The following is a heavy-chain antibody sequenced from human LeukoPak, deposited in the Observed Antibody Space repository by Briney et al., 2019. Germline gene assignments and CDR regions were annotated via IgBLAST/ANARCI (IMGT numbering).Heavy chain of an antibody. CDR2: INHSGST. V-gene: IGHV4-34*01. Sequence: PSETLSLTCAVYGGSFSGYYWSWIRQPPGKGLEWIGEINHSGSTNYNPSLKSRVTISVDTSKNQFSLKLSSVTAADTAVYYCARGYIPHYYMYVWGKGTTVTVSS. J-gene: IGHJ6*03. D-gene: IGHD2-21*01. CDR1: GGSFSGYY. CDR3: ARGYIPHYYMYV.